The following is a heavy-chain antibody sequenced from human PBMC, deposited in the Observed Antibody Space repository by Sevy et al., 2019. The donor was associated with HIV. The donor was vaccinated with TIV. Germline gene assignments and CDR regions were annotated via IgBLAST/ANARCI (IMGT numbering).Heavy chain of an antibody. CDR3: AKVSGVAAPYYYYGMDV. Sequence: GGSLRLSCAASGFTFSSYGMHWVRQAPDKGLEWVAVISYDGSNKYYADSVKGRFTISRDNSKNTLYLQMNSLRAEDTAVYYCAKVSGVAAPYYYYGMDVWGQGTTVTVSS. CDR1: GFTFSSYG. V-gene: IGHV3-30*18. J-gene: IGHJ6*02. CDR2: ISYDGSNK. D-gene: IGHD2-15*01.